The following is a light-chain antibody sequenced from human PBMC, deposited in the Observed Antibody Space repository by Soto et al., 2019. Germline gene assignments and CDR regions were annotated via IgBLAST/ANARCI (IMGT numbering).Light chain of an antibody. CDR3: QQYNSYST. CDR1: QSISSW. J-gene: IGKJ1*01. Sequence: DIQITQSPSTLSASVGDRVXXTXRASQSISSWLAWYQQKPGKAPKLLIYKASSLESGVPSRFSGSGSGTEFTLTISSLQPDDFATYYCQQYNSYSTFGQGTKVDIK. CDR2: KAS. V-gene: IGKV1-5*03.